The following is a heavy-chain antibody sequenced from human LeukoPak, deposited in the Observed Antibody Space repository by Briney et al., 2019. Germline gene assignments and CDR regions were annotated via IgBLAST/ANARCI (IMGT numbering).Heavy chain of an antibody. CDR2: IKQDGSEK. D-gene: IGHD3-9*01. V-gene: IGHV3-7*01. Sequence: PGGSLRLSCAASGFTFSSYWMSWVRQAPGKGLEWVANIKQDGSEKYYVDSVKGRFTISRDNAKNSLYLQMNSLRAEDTAVYYCARDDILTHSPYYYYYYMDVWGQGTTVTVSS. CDR1: GFTFSSYW. CDR3: ARDDILTHSPYYYYYYMDV. J-gene: IGHJ6*03.